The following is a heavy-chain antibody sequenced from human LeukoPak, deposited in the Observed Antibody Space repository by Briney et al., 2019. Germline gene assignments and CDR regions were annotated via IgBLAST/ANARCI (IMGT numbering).Heavy chain of an antibody. CDR2: IYYSGST. V-gene: IGHV4-39*07. J-gene: IGHJ4*02. D-gene: IGHD6-19*01. Sequence: SETLSLTCTVPGGSISSSSYYWGWIRQPPGKGMEWLGSIYYSGSTYYNPSLKSRVTISVDTSKNQFSLKLSSVTAADTAVYDCAREEGGAVAVIGDWGQGTLVTVSS. CDR1: GGSISSSSYY. CDR3: AREEGGAVAVIGD.